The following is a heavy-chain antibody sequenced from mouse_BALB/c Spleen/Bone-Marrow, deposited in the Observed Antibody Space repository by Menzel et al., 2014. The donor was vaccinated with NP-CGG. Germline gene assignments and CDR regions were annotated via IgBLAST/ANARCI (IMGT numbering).Heavy chain of an antibody. J-gene: IGHJ4*01. V-gene: IGHV1-54*01. CDR3: ARRDYAMDY. CDR1: GYAFTNYL. CDR2: INPGSGGT. Sequence: QVQLQQSGAELVRPGTSVKVSCKASGYAFTNYLIEWVKQRPGQGLEWTGVINPGSGGTNYNEKFKGKATLTADKSSSTAYMQLSSLTSDDSAVYFCARRDYAMDYWGQGTSVTVSS.